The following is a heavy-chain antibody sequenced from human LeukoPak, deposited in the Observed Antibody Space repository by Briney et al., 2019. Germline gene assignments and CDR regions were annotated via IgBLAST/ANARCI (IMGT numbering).Heavy chain of an antibody. V-gene: IGHV4-34*01. J-gene: IGHJ4*02. Sequence: PSETLSLTCAVYGGSFSGYYWSWIRQPPRKGLEWIGEINHSGSTNYNPSLKSRVTISEDTSKNQFSLKLSSVTAADTAVYYCARLDYDSSGSFDYWGQGTLVTVSS. CDR2: INHSGST. CDR3: ARLDYDSSGSFDY. D-gene: IGHD3-22*01. CDR1: GGSFSGYY.